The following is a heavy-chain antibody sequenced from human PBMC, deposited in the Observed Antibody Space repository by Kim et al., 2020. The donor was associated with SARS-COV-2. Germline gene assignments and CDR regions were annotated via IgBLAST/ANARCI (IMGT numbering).Heavy chain of an antibody. CDR1: GFSVTDAW. J-gene: IGHJ4*02. CDR3: SWGTGIAGPGNYFNY. Sequence: GGSLRLSCVVSGFSVTDAWMNWVRQAPGKGLEWVGRITSRASGGTTDFAAPVKGRFTISRDDSKNSVYLEMNSLQTEDTAVYYCSWGTGIAGPGNYFNYWGQGTLVTVSS. V-gene: IGHV3-15*01. CDR2: ITSRASGGTT. D-gene: IGHD1-20*01.